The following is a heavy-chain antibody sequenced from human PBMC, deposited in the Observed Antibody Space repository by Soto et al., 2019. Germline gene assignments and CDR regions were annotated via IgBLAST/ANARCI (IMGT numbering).Heavy chain of an antibody. V-gene: IGHV4-39*01. CDR3: ARHAALVYEVIVVVPAAYYREV. Sequence: QLQLQESGPGLVKPSETLSLTCTVSGGSISSSSYYWGWIRQPPGKGLEWIGSIYYSGSTYYNPSRSSRDTISVDTSKNPFSLKLSSVTAADTAVYYSARHAALVYEVIVVVPAAYYREVGVKGTTVTVS. CDR2: IYYSGST. D-gene: IGHD2-2*01. CDR1: GGSISSSSYY. J-gene: IGHJ6*03.